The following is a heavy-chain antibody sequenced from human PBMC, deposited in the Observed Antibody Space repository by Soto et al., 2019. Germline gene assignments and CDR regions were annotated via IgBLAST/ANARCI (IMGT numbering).Heavy chain of an antibody. V-gene: IGHV5-51*01. CDR2: IYPGDSDT. D-gene: IGHD3-10*01. J-gene: IGHJ6*02. Sequence: GASLTISCMGSGYSFTSYWIGWVRQMPGKGLEWTGIIYPGDSDTRYSPSFQGQVTISADKSISTAYLQWSSLKASDTAIYYCASGLGTMVREAYYYYGMDVWGQGTTVTVSS. CDR3: ASGLGTMVREAYYYYGMDV. CDR1: GYSFTSYW.